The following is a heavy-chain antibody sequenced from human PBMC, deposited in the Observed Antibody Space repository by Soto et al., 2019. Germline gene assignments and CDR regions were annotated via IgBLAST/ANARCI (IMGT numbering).Heavy chain of an antibody. CDR3: ASEVTGTMRLNR. CDR2: IYYSGST. D-gene: IGHD1-7*01. Sequence: VQLQESGPGLVKPSQTLSLTCTVSGGSISSGGYYWSWIRQHPGKGLEWIGYIYYSGSTYYNPSLKSRVTISVDTSKNQFSLKLSSVTTADTAVYYCASEVTGTMRLNRWGQGTLVTVSS. V-gene: IGHV4-31*03. J-gene: IGHJ4*02. CDR1: GGSISSGGYY.